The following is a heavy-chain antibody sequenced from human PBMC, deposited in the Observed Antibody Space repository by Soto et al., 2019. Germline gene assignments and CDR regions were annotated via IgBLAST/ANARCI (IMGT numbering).Heavy chain of an antibody. D-gene: IGHD2-21*02. V-gene: IGHV3-21*06. CDR2: ISSTTNYI. CDR1: GFTYTRYS. Sequence: GGSLRLSCAASGFTYTRYSMNWVRQAPGKGLEWVSSISSTTNYIYYGDSMKGRFTISRDNAKNSLYLEMNSLRAEDTAVYYCARDVGGNSYFDYWGQGTLVTVSS. J-gene: IGHJ4*02. CDR3: ARDVGGNSYFDY.